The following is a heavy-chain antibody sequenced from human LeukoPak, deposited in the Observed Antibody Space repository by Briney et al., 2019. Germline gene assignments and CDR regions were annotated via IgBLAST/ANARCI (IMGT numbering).Heavy chain of an antibody. J-gene: IGHJ4*02. D-gene: IGHD1-26*01. Sequence: GGSLRLSCAASGFTFSSYAMHWVRQAPGKGLEWVAVISYDGSNKYYADSVKGRFTISRDNSKNTLYLQMNSLRAEDTAVYYCAKDGMRLSLGGPDYWGQGTLVTISS. CDR3: AKDGMRLSLGGPDY. CDR2: ISYDGSNK. V-gene: IGHV3-30*04. CDR1: GFTFSSYA.